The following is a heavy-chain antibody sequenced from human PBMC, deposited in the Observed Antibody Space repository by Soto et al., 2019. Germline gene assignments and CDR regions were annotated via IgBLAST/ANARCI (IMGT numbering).Heavy chain of an antibody. CDR3: ARTRWNDDMDFDY. J-gene: IGHJ4*02. CDR1: GFTLSTYS. CDR2: ISRSGRS. V-gene: IGHV3-48*02. D-gene: IGHD1-1*01. Sequence: GGSLRLSCAASGFTLSTYSMNWVRQAPGRGLEWLSYISRSGRSISTDSVQGRFTISRDNAENSLSLKMDSLRDEDTAVYYCARTRWNDDMDFDYWGPGALVTVSS.